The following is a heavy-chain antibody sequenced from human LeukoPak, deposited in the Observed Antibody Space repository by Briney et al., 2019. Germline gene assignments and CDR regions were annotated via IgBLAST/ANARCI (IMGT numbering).Heavy chain of an antibody. CDR3: ARIERSSYSRGFGY. Sequence: SETLSLTCTVSGVSISSGGYYWSWIRQHPGKGLERIGHIYYSRNFFYNPSLTSRVTISVDTSKNQFYLKLTSVTDADTAAYYCARIERSSYSRGFGYWGQGTLVTVSS. CDR1: GVSISSGGYY. CDR2: IYYSRNF. J-gene: IGHJ4*02. D-gene: IGHD6-6*01. V-gene: IGHV4-31*03.